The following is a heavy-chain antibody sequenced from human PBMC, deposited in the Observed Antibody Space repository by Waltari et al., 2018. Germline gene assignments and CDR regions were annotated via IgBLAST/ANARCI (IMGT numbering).Heavy chain of an antibody. D-gene: IGHD4-17*01. Sequence: QLQLQESGPGLVNPSETLSLNCTSSGGSIRRSYSWAWVRQAPGKGLEWVGTMYYSGATSNNPALDSRLSMSIDTSKNLFSLKLSSVTATDTAVYFCVRPGSTVTPRAFDIWGQGIKVTVSS. CDR1: GGSIRRSYS. CDR2: MYYSGAT. V-gene: IGHV4-39*01. J-gene: IGHJ3*02. CDR3: VRPGSTVTPRAFDI.